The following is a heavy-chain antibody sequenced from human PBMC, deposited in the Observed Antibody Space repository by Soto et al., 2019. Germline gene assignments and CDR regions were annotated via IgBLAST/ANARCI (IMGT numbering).Heavy chain of an antibody. J-gene: IGHJ4*02. D-gene: IGHD4-17*01. CDR2: IYYSGST. CDR3: ARDGDYLTYGDYGNFDY. Sequence: SETLSLTCTVSGGSISSYYWSWIRQPPGKGLEWIGYIYYSGSTNYNPSLKSRVTISVDTSKNQFSLKLSSVTAADTAVYYCARDGDYLTYGDYGNFDYWGQGTLVTVSS. V-gene: IGHV4-59*01. CDR1: GGSISSYY.